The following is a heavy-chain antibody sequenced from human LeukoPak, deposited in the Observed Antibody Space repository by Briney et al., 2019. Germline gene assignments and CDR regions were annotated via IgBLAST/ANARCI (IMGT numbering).Heavy chain of an antibody. CDR3: ARDSPLLTV. CDR2: ISGSGDAT. D-gene: IGHD3-9*01. CDR1: GFTFTNHA. V-gene: IGHV3-23*01. Sequence: GGSLRLSCAASGFTFTNHAMSWVRQAPGKGLEWVSAISGSGDATKYADSVKGRFTISRDNSKNTLYLQMNSLRAEDTATYYCARDSPLLTVWGQGTLVTVSS. J-gene: IGHJ4*02.